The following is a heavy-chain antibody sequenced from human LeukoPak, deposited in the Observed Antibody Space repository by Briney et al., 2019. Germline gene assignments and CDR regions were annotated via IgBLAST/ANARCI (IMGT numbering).Heavy chain of an antibody. CDR2: IYSGGST. Sequence: GGSLRLSCAASGFTVSSNYMSWVRQAPGKGLEWVSVIYSGGSTYYADSVKGRFTISRDTSRNTLFLQMNSLRTEDTAVYYCAKDWGQVPASISGHWGQGTLVTVSS. J-gene: IGHJ1*01. CDR1: GFTVSSNY. D-gene: IGHD2-2*01. CDR3: AKDWGQVPASISGH. V-gene: IGHV3-66*01.